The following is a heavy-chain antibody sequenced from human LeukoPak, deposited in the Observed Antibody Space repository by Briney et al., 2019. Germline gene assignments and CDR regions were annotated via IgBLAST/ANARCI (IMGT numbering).Heavy chain of an antibody. CDR3: ARGGSLYDASYYYFLDV. Sequence: GGSLRLSCAASGFTFRNYDMHWVSQASGKGLEWVSAIDTAGDRSYPVSVKGRFTISRENDKNSLFLQMNNLSAGDAAVYYCARGGSLYDASYYYFLDVWGKGTRVTVSS. J-gene: IGHJ6*03. D-gene: IGHD2/OR15-2a*01. CDR2: IDTAGDR. CDR1: GFTFRNYD. V-gene: IGHV3-13*01.